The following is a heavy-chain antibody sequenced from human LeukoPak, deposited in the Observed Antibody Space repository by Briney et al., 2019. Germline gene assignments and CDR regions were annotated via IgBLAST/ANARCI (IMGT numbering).Heavy chain of an antibody. D-gene: IGHD3-16*02. CDR2: INHSGDT. CDR1: GGSFSDYY. V-gene: IGHV4-34*01. Sequence: KSSETLSLTCAVYGGSFSDYYWSWIRQPPGKGLEWIGEINHSGDTKYNPSLKSRVTISVDTSKNQFSLKLTSVTAADTAMYYCASLLGGYPENSVTFDYWGQGTLVTVSS. J-gene: IGHJ4*02. CDR3: ASLLGGYPENSVTFDY.